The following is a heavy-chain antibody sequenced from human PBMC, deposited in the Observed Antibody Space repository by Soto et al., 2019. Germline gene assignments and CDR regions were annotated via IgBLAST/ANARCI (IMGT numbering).Heavy chain of an antibody. CDR3: ARSVAVPGAHIDY. CDR1: GGSISGSY. D-gene: IGHD6-19*01. J-gene: IGHJ4*02. CDR2: VYCTGST. V-gene: IGHV4-59*01. Sequence: SETLSLTCSVSGGSISGSYWSWIRQSPGKGLEWLGYVYCTGSTNYSPSLRSRVSISVDTSKNEFSLRLSSVTAADTAVYFCARSVAVPGAHIDYWGQGTQVTVSS.